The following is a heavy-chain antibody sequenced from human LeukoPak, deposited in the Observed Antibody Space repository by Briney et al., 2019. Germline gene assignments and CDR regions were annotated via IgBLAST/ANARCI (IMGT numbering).Heavy chain of an antibody. J-gene: IGHJ4*02. CDR3: TRGYTYSAY. CDR2: IRSNVDGGTA. Sequence: GGSLRLSCAVSGLTFSGAWMNWVRQAPGKGLERVGRIRSNVDGGTADYNVPVRGRFTISRDDSKSTLFLQVSSLRPEDTAIYYCTRGYTYSAYWGRGTLVAVSS. V-gene: IGHV3-15*07. D-gene: IGHD5-12*01. CDR1: GLTFSGAW.